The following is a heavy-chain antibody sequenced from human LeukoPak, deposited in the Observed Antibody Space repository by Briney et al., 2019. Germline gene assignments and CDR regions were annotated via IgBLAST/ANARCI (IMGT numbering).Heavy chain of an antibody. D-gene: IGHD6-19*01. Sequence: GSLRLSCAASGFTFSSYGMHWVRQAPGKGLEWVAVIWYDGSNKYYADSVKGRFTISRDNSKNTLYLQMNSLRAEDTAVYYCARDLAGSGWSYYYYYYGMDVWGQGTTVTVSS. J-gene: IGHJ6*02. CDR2: IWYDGSNK. V-gene: IGHV3-33*01. CDR1: GFTFSSYG. CDR3: ARDLAGSGWSYYYYYYGMDV.